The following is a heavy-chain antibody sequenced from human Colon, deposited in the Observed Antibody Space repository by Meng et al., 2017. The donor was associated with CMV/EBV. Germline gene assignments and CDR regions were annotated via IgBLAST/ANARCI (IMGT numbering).Heavy chain of an antibody. CDR3: ARGNLYWFDP. CDR2: IYQSGSA. J-gene: IGHJ5*01. V-gene: IGHV4-38-2*02. Sequence: SETLSLTCIVSNYSINSGDYWVCIRQPPGKGLQWIGRIYQSGSAYYHPSLKSRVTISIDKSRNQFSLRVRSVTAADTALYYCARGNLYWFDPWGQGILVTVSS. D-gene: IGHD2/OR15-2a*01. CDR1: NYSINSGDY.